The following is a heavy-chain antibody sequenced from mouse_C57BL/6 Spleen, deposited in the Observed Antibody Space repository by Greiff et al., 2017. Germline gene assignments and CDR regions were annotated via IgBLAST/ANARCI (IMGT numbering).Heavy chain of an antibody. J-gene: IGHJ4*01. CDR1: GYTFTGYW. CDR3: ARGLRRGSYYAMDY. V-gene: IGHV1-9*01. CDR2: ILPGSGST. Sequence: VQLQQSGAELMKPGASVKLSCKATGYTFTGYWIEWVKQRPGHGLEWIGEILPGSGSTNYIEKFKGKATFTADTSSNTAYMQLSSLTTEDSAIYYCARGLRRGSYYAMDYWGQGTSVTVSS. D-gene: IGHD2-2*01.